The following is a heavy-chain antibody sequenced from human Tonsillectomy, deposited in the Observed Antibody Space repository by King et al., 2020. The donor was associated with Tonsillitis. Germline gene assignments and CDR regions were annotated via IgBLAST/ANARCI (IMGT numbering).Heavy chain of an antibody. Sequence: VQLQQWGAGLLKPSETLSLTCAVYGESFKDYHWSWIRQPPGKGLEWSVEIYHSGSATYNPSLKSRLTISVDKSKNQCALKLNSVTAADTAVYYCARGRWDRSTNWYDVYFDYWGQGTLITVSS. CDR3: ARGRWDRSTNWYDVYFDY. D-gene: IGHD1-1*01. CDR1: GESFKDYH. CDR2: IYHSGSA. V-gene: IGHV4-34*01. J-gene: IGHJ4*02.